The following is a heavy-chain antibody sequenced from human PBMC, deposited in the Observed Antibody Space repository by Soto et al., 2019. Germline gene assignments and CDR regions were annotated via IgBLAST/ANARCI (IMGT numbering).Heavy chain of an antibody. CDR1: GYTFTGYY. CDR2: INPNSGGT. CDR3: ARDYPYSSSSRDYYYGMDV. V-gene: IGHV1-2*02. J-gene: IGHJ6*02. Sequence: ASVKVSCKASGYTFTGYYMHWVRQAPGQGLEWMGWINPNSGGTNYAQKFQGRVTMTRDTSISTAYMELSRLRSDDTAVYYCARDYPYSSSSRDYYYGMDVWGQGTMVTVSS. D-gene: IGHD6-6*01.